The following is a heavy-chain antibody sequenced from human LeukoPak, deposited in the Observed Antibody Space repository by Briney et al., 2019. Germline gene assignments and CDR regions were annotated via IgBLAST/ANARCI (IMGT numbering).Heavy chain of an antibody. D-gene: IGHD3-16*01. V-gene: IGHV1-18*01. CDR2: ISAYNGNT. Sequence: GASVKVSFKASGYTFFSYGISWVRQAPGQGLDWMGLISAYNGNTNYAQKLQGRVTMTTDTSTSTAYMELRSLKSDDTAVYYCARDIGGMGASARIDYWGQGTLVTVSS. J-gene: IGHJ4*02. CDR3: ARDIGGMGASARIDY. CDR1: GYTFFSYG.